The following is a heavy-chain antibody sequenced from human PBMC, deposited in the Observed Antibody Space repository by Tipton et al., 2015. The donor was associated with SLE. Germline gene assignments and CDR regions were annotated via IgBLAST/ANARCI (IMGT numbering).Heavy chain of an antibody. CDR2: INHSGST. J-gene: IGHJ1*01. D-gene: IGHD3-3*01. CDR1: GGSFSGYY. Sequence: TLSLTCAVYGGSFSGYYWSWIRQPPGKGLEWIGEINHSGSTNYNPSLKSRVTISVDTSKNQFSLKLSSVTAADTAVYYCARSGDYDFWSGYLLAAEYFQHWGQGTLVTVSS. CDR3: ARSGDYDFWSGYLLAAEYFQH. V-gene: IGHV4-34*01.